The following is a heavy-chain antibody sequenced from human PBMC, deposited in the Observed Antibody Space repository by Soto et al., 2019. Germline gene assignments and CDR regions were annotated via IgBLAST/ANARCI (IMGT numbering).Heavy chain of an antibody. Sequence: EVQLLESGGGLVQPGGSLRLSCVASGLTFSSYAMTWVRQAPGKGLEWVSTLTGHGDSTYYTDSVKGRFTISRDNSKNTLYLQMNSLSAEDTAAYYCAQDSGYQRRHGLDVWGQGTTVTVSS. CDR2: LTGHGDST. V-gene: IGHV3-23*01. D-gene: IGHD2-2*01. CDR3: AQDSGYQRRHGLDV. CDR1: GLTFSSYA. J-gene: IGHJ6*02.